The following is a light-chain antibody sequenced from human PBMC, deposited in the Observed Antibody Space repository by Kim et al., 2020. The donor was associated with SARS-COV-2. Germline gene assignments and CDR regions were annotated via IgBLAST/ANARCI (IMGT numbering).Light chain of an antibody. J-gene: IGKJ4*01. CDR3: QQHNNWPPT. V-gene: IGKV3-15*01. CDR2: GAS. CDR1: QSVSSK. Sequence: EIVMTQSPATLSVSPGERVTLSCRASQSVSSKLAWYQEKIGQAPRLLIYGASTRASGIPARFSGTGSGTEFTLSISNLQSEDFAVYYCQQHNNWPPTFGGGTKVDIK.